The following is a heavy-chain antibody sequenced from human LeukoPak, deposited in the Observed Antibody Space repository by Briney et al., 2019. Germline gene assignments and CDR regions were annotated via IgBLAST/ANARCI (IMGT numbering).Heavy chain of an antibody. J-gene: IGHJ6*02. CDR1: GGSINNSPSF. Sequence: SETLSLTCSVSGGSINNSPSFWGWIRQSPEKGLVWIGSIYYNGVAYYNPSLKSRVTISVDTSRNHFSLTLNSVTASDTAVYYCARHDCSSTSCYRVVGYFGLDVWGQGTTVTVSS. CDR2: IYYNGVA. V-gene: IGHV4-39*01. D-gene: IGHD2-2*02. CDR3: ARHDCSSTSCYRVVGYFGLDV.